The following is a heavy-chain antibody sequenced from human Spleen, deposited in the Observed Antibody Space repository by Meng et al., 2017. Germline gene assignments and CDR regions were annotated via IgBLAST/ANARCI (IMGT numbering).Heavy chain of an antibody. V-gene: IGHV4-39*01. D-gene: IGHD6-19*01. CDR3: VRSSGWVRTGFDP. CDR1: GDYIGTGAYY. J-gene: IGHJ5*02. Sequence: QVQLQESGPGLVKPTVALSLTCYVSGDYIGTGAYYWGWIRQPPGKGLEWIGSIGHSGITYYTPSLKSRVTVSIDTSKSQFSLKLTSVTAADTAVYYCVRSSGWVRTGFDPWGQGTLVTVSS. CDR2: IGHSGIT.